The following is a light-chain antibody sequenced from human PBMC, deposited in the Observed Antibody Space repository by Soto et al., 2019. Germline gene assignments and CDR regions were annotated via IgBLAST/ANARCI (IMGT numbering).Light chain of an antibody. CDR3: QQRSTWFT. Sequence: EIVLTQSPATLSLSPGERATLSCRASQSVSSYLAWYQQKPGQAPRLLIYDASNRATGIPARFSGSGSGTDSALTISSLEPEDFAVSYCQQRSTWFTFGPGTKVDIK. V-gene: IGKV3-11*01. CDR1: QSVSSY. J-gene: IGKJ3*01. CDR2: DAS.